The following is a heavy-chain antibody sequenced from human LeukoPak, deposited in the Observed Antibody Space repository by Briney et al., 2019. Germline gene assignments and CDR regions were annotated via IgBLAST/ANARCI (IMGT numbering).Heavy chain of an antibody. CDR2: INSDGSST. CDR3: ARAGYYYDSSGYYYYFDY. D-gene: IGHD3-22*01. Sequence: GGSLRLSCAASGFTFSSYWMHWVRQAPGKGLVWVPRINSDGSSTSYADSVKGRFTISRDNGKNTLYLQMNSLRAEDTAVYYCARAGYYYDSSGYYYYFDYWGQGTLVTVSS. V-gene: IGHV3-74*01. J-gene: IGHJ4*02. CDR1: GFTFSSYW.